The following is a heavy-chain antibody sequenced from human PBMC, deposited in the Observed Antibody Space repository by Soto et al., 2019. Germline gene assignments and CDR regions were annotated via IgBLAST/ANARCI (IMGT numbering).Heavy chain of an antibody. CDR2: MNPNSGNT. CDR1: GYTFTGYY. D-gene: IGHD1-26*01. V-gene: IGHV1-8*02. J-gene: IGHJ4*02. CDR3: ARDKVGAIDY. Sequence: ASVKVSCKASGYTFTGYYMHWVRQATGQGLEWMGWMNPNSGNTGYAQKFQGRVTMTRNTSISTAYMELSSLRSEDTAVYYCARDKVGAIDYWGQGTLVTVSS.